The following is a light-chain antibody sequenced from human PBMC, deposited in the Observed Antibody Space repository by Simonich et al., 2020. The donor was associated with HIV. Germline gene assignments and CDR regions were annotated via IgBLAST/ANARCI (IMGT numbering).Light chain of an antibody. CDR3: QQYRNWPPT. V-gene: IGKV3-15*01. J-gene: IGKJ4*01. Sequence: ELVLTQSPGTLSLSPGERATLSCRASQSVSSSYLAWYQPDPGQAPRLLIYAASTRATGIPARFSGSGSGTEFTLTISSLQSEDFAVYYCQQYRNWPPTFGGGTKVEI. CDR2: AAS. CDR1: QSVSSSY.